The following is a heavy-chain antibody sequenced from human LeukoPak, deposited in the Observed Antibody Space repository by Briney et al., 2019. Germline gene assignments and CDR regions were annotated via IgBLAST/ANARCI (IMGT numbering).Heavy chain of an antibody. Sequence: PSETLSLTCTVSGGSISNYYWNWIRQPAGKGLEWIGRIYTSGSTNYNPSFKSRVTMSVDTSKNQFSLHLSSVTAADTAVYYCAREATMVRGVPRIRYYYMDVWCKGTTVTISS. CDR3: AREATMVRGVPRIRYYYMDV. J-gene: IGHJ6*03. CDR1: GGSISNYY. V-gene: IGHV4-4*07. CDR2: IYTSGST. D-gene: IGHD3-10*01.